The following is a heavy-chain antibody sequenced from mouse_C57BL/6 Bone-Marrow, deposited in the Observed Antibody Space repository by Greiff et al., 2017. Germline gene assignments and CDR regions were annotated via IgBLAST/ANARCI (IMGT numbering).Heavy chain of an antibody. V-gene: IGHV1-80*01. J-gene: IGHJ4*01. CDR2: IYPGDGDT. Sequence: VKLQQSGAELVKPGASVKISCKASGYAFSSYWLNWVKQRSGKGLEWIGQIYPGDGDTNYNGKFKGKATLTADKSSSTAYMQFSSLTSEDSAVYFCASPSYYAIDYWGQGTSVTVSS. CDR3: ASPSYYAIDY. CDR1: GYAFSSYW.